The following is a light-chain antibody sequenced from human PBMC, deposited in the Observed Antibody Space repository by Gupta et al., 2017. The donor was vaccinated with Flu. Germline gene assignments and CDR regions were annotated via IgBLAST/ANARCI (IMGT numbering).Light chain of an antibody. Sequence: DIQMTQSPSSLSASVGDRVTITCRASQSISSYLNWYQQKPGRAPKLLIFGASSLQGGVPSRFSGSGSGTDFALTISSLQPEDFATYYCQQSYSTPYNFGQGTKVEVK. CDR2: GAS. CDR1: QSISSY. V-gene: IGKV1-39*01. J-gene: IGKJ2*01. CDR3: QQSYSTPYN.